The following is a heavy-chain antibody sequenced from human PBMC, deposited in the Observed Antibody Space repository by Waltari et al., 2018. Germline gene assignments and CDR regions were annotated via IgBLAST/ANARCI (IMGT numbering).Heavy chain of an antibody. Sequence: EVQLVESGGGLVQPGGSLRLSCAASGFTFSSYAMSWVRQAPGKGVEGVSAMSGSGGSTYYADSVKGRFTISRDNSKNTLYLQMNSLRAEDTAVYYCAKTSGGDYYYYYYMDVWGKGTTVTVSS. CDR1: GFTFSSYA. CDR2: MSGSGGST. CDR3: AKTSGGDYYYYYYMDV. D-gene: IGHD3-10*01. V-gene: IGHV3-23*04. J-gene: IGHJ6*03.